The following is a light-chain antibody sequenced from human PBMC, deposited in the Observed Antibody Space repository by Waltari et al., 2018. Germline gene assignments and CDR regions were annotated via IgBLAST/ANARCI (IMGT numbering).Light chain of an antibody. CDR2: TNS. V-gene: IGLV1-44*01. J-gene: IGLJ2*01. CDR3: AAWDDSLNRV. CDR1: GSNIGRNA. Sequence: QSVLTQPPSASGTPGQRVTISCSGSGSNIGRNAVSWYQQHPGPAPKILLYTNSLRPAGVPDRFSGSKSGTSASLAISGLQSEDEADYYCAAWDDSLNRVFGGGTKLTVL.